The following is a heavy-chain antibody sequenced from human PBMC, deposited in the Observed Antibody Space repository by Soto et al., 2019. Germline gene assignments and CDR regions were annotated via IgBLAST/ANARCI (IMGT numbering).Heavy chain of an antibody. CDR3: PRKGSSRSWYVYNGLDL. CDR1: GFTFNTYE. V-gene: IGHV3-48*03. Sequence: EVQLVASGGGLVQPGGSLRLSCAASGFTFNTYEMNWVRQAPGEGLEWVSSISSRGRTIFYAVSVKVRFSISRDTANSSVYLQMDTLRAEDTAVYYCPRKGSSRSWYVYNGLDLWGQGTTVTVSS. CDR2: ISSRGRTI. J-gene: IGHJ6*02. D-gene: IGHD6-13*01.